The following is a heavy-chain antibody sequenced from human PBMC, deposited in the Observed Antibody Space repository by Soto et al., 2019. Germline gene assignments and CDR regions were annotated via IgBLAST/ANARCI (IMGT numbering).Heavy chain of an antibody. D-gene: IGHD2-8*01. CDR3: TKVSSGWFDP. Sequence: PSETLSLTCTVSGGSISSSGFSRGWVRQPPGKGLEWIGCAYYSGNTYYNPSLKSRVTISVDTSGNQFSLRLNSVTAADTAVYHCTKVSSGWFDPWGQGTLVTVSS. J-gene: IGHJ5*02. V-gene: IGHV4-39*01. CDR1: GGSISSSGFS. CDR2: AYYSGNT.